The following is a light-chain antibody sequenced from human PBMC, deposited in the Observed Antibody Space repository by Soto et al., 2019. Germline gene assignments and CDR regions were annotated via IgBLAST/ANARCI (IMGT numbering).Light chain of an antibody. CDR1: RSVSNY. V-gene: IGKV3-11*01. J-gene: IGKJ5*01. CDR3: QQYTGPLTT. Sequence: WESGTISCRPSRSVSNYLAWYQQKPGQAPRLLIYDASNRAPGIPARFSGSGSGTDFTLTITRLEPEDSAVYFCQQYTGPLTTFGQGTRLEIK. CDR2: DAS.